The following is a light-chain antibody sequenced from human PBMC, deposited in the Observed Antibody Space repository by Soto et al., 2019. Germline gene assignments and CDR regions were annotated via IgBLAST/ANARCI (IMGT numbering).Light chain of an antibody. CDR3: TSHTPVSTLA. CDR1: SNDDGCYHY. J-gene: IGLJ3*02. CDR2: ETS. V-gene: IGLV2-14*01. Sequence: QSVLTQPASLSGSPGQSMTISCTGTSNDDGCYHYVSWYQHRPGRAPKRIISETSHRPSGVSNRFSGSKSGTTASLTISGLQAGDEADYYCTSHTPVSTLAFGGGTQLTF.